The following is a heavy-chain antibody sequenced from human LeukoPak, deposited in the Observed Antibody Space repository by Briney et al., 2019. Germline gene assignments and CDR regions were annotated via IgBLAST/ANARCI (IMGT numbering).Heavy chain of an antibody. D-gene: IGHD2-21*02. CDR3: TRSVGGYCGGDCYPYFDY. CDR1: GFTFGDYA. V-gene: IGHV3-49*04. CDR2: IRSKAYGGTT. J-gene: IGHJ4*02. Sequence: GRSLRLSCTASGFTFGDYAMSWVRQAPGKGLEWVGFIRSKAYGGTTEHAASVKGRFTISRDDSKSIAYLQMNSLKTEDTAVYYCTRSVGGYCGGDCYPYFDYWGQGTLVTVSS.